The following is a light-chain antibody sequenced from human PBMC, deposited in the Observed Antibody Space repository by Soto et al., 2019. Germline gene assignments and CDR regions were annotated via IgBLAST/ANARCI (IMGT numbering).Light chain of an antibody. CDR3: KQYKSYWK. V-gene: IGKV3-11*01. CDR1: QSVSSY. J-gene: IGKJ1*01. CDR2: DES. Sequence: EILLTHSPATLSLSPGEIATLSCRASQSVSSYLAWYQQKPGQAPRLLIYDESNSATVIPDRFSGSGSGTDFTLTINSLQPDDFATYYCKQYKSYWKFGKGTKVDIK.